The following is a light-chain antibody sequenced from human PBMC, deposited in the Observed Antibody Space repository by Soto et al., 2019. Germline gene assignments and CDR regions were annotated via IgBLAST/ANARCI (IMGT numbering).Light chain of an antibody. Sequence: ETVLTQSPGTLSVSPGETATLSCRASQSIRSYLAWYQQKPGQAPRLLIYGASMRATGVPTRFSGSGSGTEFTLTISSLQSEDFAVYYCQHYNNWPPDYTFGQGTKVDIK. CDR3: QHYNNWPPDYT. CDR2: GAS. V-gene: IGKV3-15*01. CDR1: QSIRSY. J-gene: IGKJ2*01.